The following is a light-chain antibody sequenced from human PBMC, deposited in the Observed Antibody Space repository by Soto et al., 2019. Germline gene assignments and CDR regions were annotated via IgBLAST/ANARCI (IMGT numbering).Light chain of an antibody. CDR3: SSYTTSTTLI. Sequence: QSALTQPASVSGSPGQSITISCTGTSSDVGRYKLVSWYQQHPGKAPKLTIYDVTNRPSGVSNRFSGSKSGNTASLTISGLQAEDEADYYCSSYTTSTTLIFGGGTKVTVL. CDR2: DVT. J-gene: IGLJ2*01. V-gene: IGLV2-14*03. CDR1: SSDVGRYKL.